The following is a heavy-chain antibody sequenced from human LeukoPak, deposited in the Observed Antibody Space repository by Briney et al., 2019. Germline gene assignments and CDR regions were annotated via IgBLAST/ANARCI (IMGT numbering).Heavy chain of an antibody. Sequence: ASVKVSCKASGYTFISYGINWLRQAPGQGLEWLGWISPYDGDTKSAQKVQGRLTMTTDTSTNTAYMELRSLRSDDTAVYYCARDLLWFGTQGYFDYWGQGTLVTVSS. J-gene: IGHJ4*02. D-gene: IGHD3-10*01. CDR3: ARDLLWFGTQGYFDY. CDR2: ISPYDGDT. V-gene: IGHV1-18*01. CDR1: GYTFISYG.